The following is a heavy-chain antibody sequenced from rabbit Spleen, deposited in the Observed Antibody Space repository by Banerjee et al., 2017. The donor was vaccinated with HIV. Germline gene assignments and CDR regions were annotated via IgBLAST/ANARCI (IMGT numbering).Heavy chain of an antibody. CDR1: GFSFSSTW. D-gene: IGHD1-1*01. V-gene: IGHV1S45*01. J-gene: IGHJ2*01. CDR3: ARNYVNVFDP. Sequence: LEESGGGLVKPGGTLTLTCTVSGFSFSSTWICWVRQAPGKGLEWIACIDTSDGDTDYANWPKGRFTISKASSTTVTLKMTSLTAADTATYFCARNYVNVFDPWGQGTLVTVS. CDR2: IDTSDGDT.